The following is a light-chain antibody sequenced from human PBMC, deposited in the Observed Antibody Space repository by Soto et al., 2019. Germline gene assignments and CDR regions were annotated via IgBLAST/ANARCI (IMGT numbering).Light chain of an antibody. CDR2: AAS. J-gene: IGKJ2*01. CDR1: QSMSNK. Sequence: EVVLTQSPATLSVSPGERATLSCRDSQSMSNKLAWYQHKPGQAPRLLISAASNRATGIPVRFSGSGSGTDFTLTISSLQSEDFAVYYCPQYSYWPYAFGQGTKLEIK. CDR3: PQYSYWPYA. V-gene: IGKV3-15*01.